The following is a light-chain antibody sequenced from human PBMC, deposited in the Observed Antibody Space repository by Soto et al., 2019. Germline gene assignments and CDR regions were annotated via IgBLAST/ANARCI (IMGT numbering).Light chain of an antibody. CDR1: SSNIGDNY. V-gene: IGLV1-51*02. CDR3: GTWDSSPSAGLYV. Sequence: QSALTQPPSVSAAPGQKVTISCSGSSSNIGDNYVSWYQQLPGTAPKLLIYENNKRPSGIPDRFSGSKSGTSATLGITGLQTGDEADYYCGTWDSSPSAGLYVFGTVTKLTVL. J-gene: IGLJ1*01. CDR2: ENN.